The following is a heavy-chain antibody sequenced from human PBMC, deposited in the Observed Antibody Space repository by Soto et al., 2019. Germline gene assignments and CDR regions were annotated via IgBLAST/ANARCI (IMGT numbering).Heavy chain of an antibody. J-gene: IGHJ6*02. CDR1: GLSLSSCA. CDR2: IPYDGDNE. Sequence: GGSLILSFAASGLSLSSCAMHWVRQGPGKGLEWVAFIPYDGDNENYAHSVKGRFTISIDNSNHTLYLQMSSLRAEDTAVYYCASDSLPTTTKGHGVYSHYGVHXWGQVTTFTVS. CDR3: ASDSLPTTTKGHGVYSHYGVHX. V-gene: IGHV3-30-3*01. D-gene: IGHD2-15*01.